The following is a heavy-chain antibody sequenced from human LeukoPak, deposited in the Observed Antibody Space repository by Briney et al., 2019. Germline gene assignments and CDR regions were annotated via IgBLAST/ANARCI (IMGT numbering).Heavy chain of an antibody. J-gene: IGHJ5*02. V-gene: IGHV3-21*04. CDR1: GFTFSSYS. CDR2: ISSSSSYI. CDR3: ASGGLLAFDP. Sequence: GGSLRLSCAASGFTFSSYSMNWVRQPPGKGLEWVSSISSSSSYIYYADSVKGRFTISRDNAKNSLYLQMNSLRAEDTAVYYCASGGLLAFDPWGQGTLVTVSS.